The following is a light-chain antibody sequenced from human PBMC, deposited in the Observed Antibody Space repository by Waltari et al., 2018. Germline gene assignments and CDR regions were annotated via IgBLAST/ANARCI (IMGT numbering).Light chain of an antibody. V-gene: IGKV1-5*03. CDR1: QTISSW. CDR3: QQYNSYSIT. Sequence: DIQMTQSPSTLSESVGDRVTITCRASQTISSWLALYQQKPGKTTKILSYKASTLESGVPSRFSGSGSGTEFTLTISSLQPDDFATYYCQQYNSYSITFGQGTRLEIK. J-gene: IGKJ5*01. CDR2: KAS.